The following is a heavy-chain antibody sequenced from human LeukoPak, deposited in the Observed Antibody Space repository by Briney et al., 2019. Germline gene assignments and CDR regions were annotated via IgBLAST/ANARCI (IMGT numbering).Heavy chain of an antibody. V-gene: IGHV1-18*01. CDR3: ASAKELSGGWYYPYYYYYMDV. J-gene: IGHJ6*03. D-gene: IGHD6-19*01. CDR1: GYTFTSYG. CDR2: ISAYNGNT. Sequence: GASVKVSCKASGYTFTSYGISWVRQAPGQGLEWMGWISAYNGNTNYAQKLQGRVTMTTDKSTSTAYMELSSLRSEDTAVYYCASAKELSGGWYYPYYYYYMDVWGTGTTVTVSS.